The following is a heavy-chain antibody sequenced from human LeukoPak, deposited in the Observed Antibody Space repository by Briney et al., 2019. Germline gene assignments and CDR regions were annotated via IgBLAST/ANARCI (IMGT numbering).Heavy chain of an antibody. J-gene: IGHJ4*02. CDR1: GFTFSNAW. V-gene: IGHV3-15*01. D-gene: IGHD4-17*01. CDR3: TTVSYGDLYFDY. CDR2: IKSKTDGGTT. Sequence: PGGSLRLSCAASGFTFSNAWMSWVRQAPGKGLEWVGRIKSKTDGGTTDYAAPVKGRFIISRDDSKNTLYLQMNSLKTEDTAVYYCTTVSYGDLYFDYWGQGTLVTVSS.